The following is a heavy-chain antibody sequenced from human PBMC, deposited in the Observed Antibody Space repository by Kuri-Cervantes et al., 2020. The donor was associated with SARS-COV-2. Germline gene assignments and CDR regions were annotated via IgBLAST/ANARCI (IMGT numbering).Heavy chain of an antibody. CDR1: GGSISSGDYY. Sequence: SETLSLTCTVSGGSISSGDYYWSWIRQPPGKGLEWIGYIYYSGSTYYNPSLKSRVTISVDTSKDQFSLKLSSVTAADTAVYYCAREWKGRYSGTFTDYWGPGTLVTVSS. D-gene: IGHD5-12*01. V-gene: IGHV4-30-4*01. J-gene: IGHJ4*02. CDR2: IYYSGST. CDR3: AREWKGRYSGTFTDY.